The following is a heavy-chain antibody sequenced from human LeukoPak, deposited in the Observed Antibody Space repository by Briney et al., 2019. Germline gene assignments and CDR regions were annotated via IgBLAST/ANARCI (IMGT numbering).Heavy chain of an antibody. CDR2: IYPDDSDT. Sequence: GESLKISCKGSGYSFTSCGIGWVRQMPGKGLEWMGIIYPDDSDTRYSPSFQGQVTFSADKSMSTAYLQWSSLKASDTAMFYCARVTSGWPLDYWGQGTLVTVSS. D-gene: IGHD6-19*01. CDR3: ARVTSGWPLDY. V-gene: IGHV5-51*01. CDR1: GYSFTSCG. J-gene: IGHJ4*02.